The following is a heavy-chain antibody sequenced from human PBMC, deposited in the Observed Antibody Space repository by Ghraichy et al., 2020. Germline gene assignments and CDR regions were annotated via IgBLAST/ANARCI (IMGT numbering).Heavy chain of an antibody. CDR3: ARGKDGYSY. J-gene: IGHJ4*02. D-gene: IGHD5-24*01. V-gene: IGHV4-59*01. CDR1: GASISDYY. CDR2: IYYSGIT. Sequence: LETLSLTCTVSGASISDYYWTWIRQPPGKGLEWIGYIYYSGITNYNPSLKSRVTISVDTSKNQFSLRLTSVTAADTAVYYCARGKDGYSYWGQGTLITVS.